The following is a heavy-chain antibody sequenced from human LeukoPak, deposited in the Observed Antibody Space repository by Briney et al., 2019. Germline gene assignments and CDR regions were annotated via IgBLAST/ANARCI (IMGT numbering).Heavy chain of an antibody. J-gene: IGHJ2*01. V-gene: IGHV4-34*01. CDR3: ARRRVVVVAATVPSLKRYWYFDL. Sequence: PSETLSLTCAVYGGSFSGYYWSWIRQPPGKGLEWIGEINHSGSTNYNPSLKSRVTRSVDTSKNQFSLKLSSVTAADTAVYYCARRRVVVVAATVPSLKRYWYFDLWGRGTLVTVS. CDR1: GGSFSGYY. CDR2: INHSGST. D-gene: IGHD2-15*01.